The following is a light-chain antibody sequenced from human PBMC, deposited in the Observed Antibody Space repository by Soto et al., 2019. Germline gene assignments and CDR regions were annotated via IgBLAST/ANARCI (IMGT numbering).Light chain of an antibody. V-gene: IGLV2-14*03. CDR3: SSYTSSSTYV. CDR2: NVS. J-gene: IGLJ1*01. Sequence: QSVLTQPASVSGSPGQSITISCTGTRSDVGGYNSVSWYQHHPGKAPKLMIYNVSNRPSGVSNRFSGSKSGNTASLTISGLQAEDEADYYCSSYTSSSTYVFGTGTKLTVL. CDR1: RSDVGGYNS.